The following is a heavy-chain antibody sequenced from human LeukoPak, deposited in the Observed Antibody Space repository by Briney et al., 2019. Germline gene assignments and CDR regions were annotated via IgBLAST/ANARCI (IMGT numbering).Heavy chain of an antibody. Sequence: SEALSLTCTVSGGSISSSNYYWGWIRQPPGKGLEWIGSIHYSGSTYYNPSLKSRVTISVDTSKNQFSLKLSSVTAADTAVYYCARRVLSGWYPNFDYWGQGTLVTVSS. D-gene: IGHD6-19*01. CDR3: ARRVLSGWYPNFDY. V-gene: IGHV4-39*01. CDR2: IHYSGST. J-gene: IGHJ4*02. CDR1: GGSISSSNYY.